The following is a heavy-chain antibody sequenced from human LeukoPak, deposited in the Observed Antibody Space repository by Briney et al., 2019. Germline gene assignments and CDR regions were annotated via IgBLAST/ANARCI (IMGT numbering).Heavy chain of an antibody. CDR2: ISAYNGNT. CDR3: ARDLKYNILTGYRSSFGFDP. D-gene: IGHD3-9*01. J-gene: IGHJ5*02. CDR1: GYTFTSYG. V-gene: IGHV1-18*01. Sequence: GPVKVSCKASGYTFTSYGISWVRQAPGQGLEWMGWISAYNGNTNYAQNLQGRVTMTTDTSTTTAYMELRSLRSDDTAVYYCARDLKYNILTGYRSSFGFDPWGQGTLVTVSS.